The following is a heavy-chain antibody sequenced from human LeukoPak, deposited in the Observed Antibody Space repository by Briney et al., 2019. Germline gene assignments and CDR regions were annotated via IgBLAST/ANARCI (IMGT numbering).Heavy chain of an antibody. Sequence: SETLSLTCAVYGGSFSGYYWSWIRQPPGKGLERIGEINHSGSTNYNPSLKSRVTISVDTSKNQFSLKLSSVTAADTAVYYCARGSVDYGGSFDYWGQGTLVTVSS. CDR2: INHSGST. J-gene: IGHJ4*02. CDR1: GGSFSGYY. D-gene: IGHD4-17*01. CDR3: ARGSVDYGGSFDY. V-gene: IGHV4-34*01.